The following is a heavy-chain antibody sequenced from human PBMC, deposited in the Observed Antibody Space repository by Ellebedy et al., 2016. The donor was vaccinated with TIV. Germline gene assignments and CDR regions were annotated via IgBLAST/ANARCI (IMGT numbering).Heavy chain of an antibody. J-gene: IGHJ5*02. D-gene: IGHD6-6*01. CDR3: ARMPIYSNSFGWFDP. CDR1: GGSVNSGSYY. Sequence: SETLSLTCTVSGGSVNSGSYYWTWIRQPPGKGLEWIGYIYYSGSTKYSPSLTSRVTISVATSRDQFSLKLSSVTAADTAVYYCARMPIYSNSFGWFDPWGQGALVTVSS. CDR2: IYYSGST. V-gene: IGHV4-61*01.